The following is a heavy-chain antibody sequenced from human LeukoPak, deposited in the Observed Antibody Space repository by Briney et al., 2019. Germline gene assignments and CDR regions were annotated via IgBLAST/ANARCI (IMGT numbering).Heavy chain of an antibody. CDR3: ARTAVAGRGPGY. Sequence: ASVKVSCKAAGYTFTSYYMHWVRQAPGQGREGMGIINPSGGSTSYAQKFQGRVTMTRDTSTSTVYMELSSLRSEDTAVYYCARTAVAGRGPGYWGQGTLVTVSS. D-gene: IGHD6-19*01. J-gene: IGHJ4*02. V-gene: IGHV1-46*01. CDR2: INPSGGST. CDR1: GYTFTSYY.